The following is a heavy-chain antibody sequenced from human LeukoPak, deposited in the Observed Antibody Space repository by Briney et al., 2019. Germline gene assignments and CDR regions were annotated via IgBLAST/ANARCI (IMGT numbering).Heavy chain of an antibody. CDR1: GGSFSGCY. CDR3: ARGEITMVREDAFDI. J-gene: IGHJ3*02. V-gene: IGHV4-34*01. D-gene: IGHD3-10*01. CDR2: INHSGST. Sequence: SETLSLTCAVYGGSFSGCYWSWIRQPPGKGLEWIGEINHSGSTNYNPSLKSRVTISVDTSKNQFSLKLSSVTAADTAVYYCARGEITMVREDAFDIWGQGTMVTVSS.